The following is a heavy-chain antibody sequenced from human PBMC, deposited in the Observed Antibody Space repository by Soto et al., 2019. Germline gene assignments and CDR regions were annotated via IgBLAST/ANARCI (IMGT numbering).Heavy chain of an antibody. V-gene: IGHV3-33*01. CDR1: GFTFSSYG. J-gene: IGHJ1*01. CDR2: IWYDGSNK. Sequence: QVQLVESGGGVVQPGRSLRLSCAASGFTFSSYGMHWVRQAPGKGLEWVAVIWYDGSNKYYADSVKGRFTISRDNSKNPLYMQRNRLRADHTPVYYCARHRFAVWEQRGGAYWGQGTLVTVSS. CDR3: ARHRFAVWEQRGGAY. D-gene: IGHD1-26*01.